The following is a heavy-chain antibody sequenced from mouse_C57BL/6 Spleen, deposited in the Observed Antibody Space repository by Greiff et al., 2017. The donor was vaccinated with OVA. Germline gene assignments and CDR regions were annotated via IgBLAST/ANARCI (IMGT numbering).Heavy chain of an antibody. V-gene: IGHV14-2*01. Sequence: EVQLVESGAELVKPGASVKLSCTASGFNLKDYYMHWVKQRTEQGLEWIGRIDPEDGETKYAPKFQGKATITADPASNTAYLQLSSLTSEDTAVYYWARSEPVYGSSYRGAMDYWGQGTSVTVSS. CDR2: IDPEDGET. J-gene: IGHJ4*01. CDR3: ARSEPVYGSSYRGAMDY. CDR1: GFNLKDYY. D-gene: IGHD1-1*01.